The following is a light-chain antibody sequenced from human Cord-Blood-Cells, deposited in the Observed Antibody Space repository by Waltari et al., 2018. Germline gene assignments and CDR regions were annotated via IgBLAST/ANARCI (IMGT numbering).Light chain of an antibody. Sequence: QSVLTQPPSVSGAPGQRVTISCTGSSSNIGAGYDVHWYQQLPGTPPQLLISGNSNRASGVPDRFSGPKSGTSASLAITGLQAEDEADYYCQSYDSSLSGRVFGGGTKLTVL. CDR1: SSNIGAGYD. V-gene: IGLV1-40*01. J-gene: IGLJ2*01. CDR3: QSYDSSLSGRV. CDR2: GNS.